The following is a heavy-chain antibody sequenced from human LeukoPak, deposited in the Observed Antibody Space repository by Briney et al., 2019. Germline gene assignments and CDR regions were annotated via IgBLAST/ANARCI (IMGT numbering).Heavy chain of an antibody. Sequence: DTLSLTCTVSGRSIRIYDWRWTRQPPGKVLDWIGNIYYSGSTNYNPSLKSRVTISVDTSKNHFSLKRSSVNTTDTPVYYGARGWSRGDYNADFDYWGQGTLVTVSS. V-gene: IGHV4-59*07. CDR2: IYYSGST. CDR1: GRSIRIYD. CDR3: ARGWSRGDYNADFDY. D-gene: IGHD4-17*01. J-gene: IGHJ4*02.